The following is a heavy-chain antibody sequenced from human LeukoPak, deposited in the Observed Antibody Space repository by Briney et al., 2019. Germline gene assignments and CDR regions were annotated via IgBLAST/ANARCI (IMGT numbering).Heavy chain of an antibody. Sequence: GGSLRHPCTASGFTFGDYAMSWFRQAPGKGLEWVGFIRSKAYGGTTEYAASVKGRFTISRDDSKSIAYLQMNSLKTEDTAVYYCTRPFDYGDYLPFDYWGQGTLVTVSS. CDR3: TRPFDYGDYLPFDY. J-gene: IGHJ4*02. V-gene: IGHV3-49*03. CDR1: GFTFGDYA. D-gene: IGHD4-17*01. CDR2: IRSKAYGGTT.